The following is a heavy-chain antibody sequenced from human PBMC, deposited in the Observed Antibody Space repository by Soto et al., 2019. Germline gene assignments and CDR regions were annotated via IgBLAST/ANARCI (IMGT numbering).Heavy chain of an antibody. CDR2: MNPSGGST. J-gene: IGHJ3*02. CDR1: GYTFTPHH. Sequence: ASVKVSCKASGYTFTPHHMHWVRQAPGQGPEWMGIMNPSGGSTTYAPKFQGRVALTTDTSTSTVYLELSGLTSEDTAVYYCARERGDTPNVFDIWGHGTMVTVSS. V-gene: IGHV1-46*01. CDR3: ARERGDTPNVFDI. D-gene: IGHD5-18*01.